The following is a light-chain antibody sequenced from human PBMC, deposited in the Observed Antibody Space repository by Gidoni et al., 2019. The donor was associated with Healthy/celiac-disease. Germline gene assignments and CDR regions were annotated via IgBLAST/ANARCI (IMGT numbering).Light chain of an antibody. CDR1: QSISSY. CDR3: QQSYSTPPVT. Sequence: DIQMTQSPSSLSAPVGDRVTITCRASQSISSYLNWYQQKPGKSPKLLIYAASSLQSGVPSRFSVSGSGTDFTLTISSLQPEDFATYYCQQSYSTPPVTFGGGTKVEIK. V-gene: IGKV1-39*01. J-gene: IGKJ4*01. CDR2: AAS.